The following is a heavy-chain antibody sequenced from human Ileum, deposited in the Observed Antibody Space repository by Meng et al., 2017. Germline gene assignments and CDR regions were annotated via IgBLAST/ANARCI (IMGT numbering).Heavy chain of an antibody. CDR2: IDKSDSDR. CDR3: GRGHWGLDY. D-gene: IGHD7-27*01. J-gene: IGHJ4*02. V-gene: IGHV3-11*01. CDR1: GFTFRDHY. Sequence: QMQLVGSGGGVVQPGRPLRLSFAVSGFTFRDHYMTWIRQVPGKGLEWVAYIDKSDSDRQYADSVKGRFTISRDNAKNSLQLQMDSLKAEDTAVYYCGRGHWGLDYLGQGALVTVSS.